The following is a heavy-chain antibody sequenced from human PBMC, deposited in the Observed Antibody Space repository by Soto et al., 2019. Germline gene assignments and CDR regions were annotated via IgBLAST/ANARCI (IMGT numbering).Heavy chain of an antibody. CDR2: ISGSGGST. Sequence: GGSLRLSCAASGFTFSSYAMSWVRQAPGKGLEWVSAISGSGGSTYYADSVKGRFTISRDNAKNSLYLQMNSLRDEDTAVYYCARVIWSGHLTSDLWGQGTLVTVPQ. J-gene: IGHJ5*02. D-gene: IGHD3-3*01. CDR3: ARVIWSGHLTSDL. CDR1: GFTFSSYA. V-gene: IGHV3-23*01.